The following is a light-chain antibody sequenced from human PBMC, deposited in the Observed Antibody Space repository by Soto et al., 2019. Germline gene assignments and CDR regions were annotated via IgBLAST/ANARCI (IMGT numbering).Light chain of an antibody. J-gene: IGKJ1*01. Sequence: EIVLTQSPATLSLSPGERATLSCRASQSVSSYLAWYQQKPGQAPRLLIYDASNRATGIPARFSGSGSGTDFTLTISSLEPEDFAVYYCQQSYGNVRTFGQGTKVEIK. CDR3: QQSYGNVRT. V-gene: IGKV3-11*01. CDR1: QSVSSY. CDR2: DAS.